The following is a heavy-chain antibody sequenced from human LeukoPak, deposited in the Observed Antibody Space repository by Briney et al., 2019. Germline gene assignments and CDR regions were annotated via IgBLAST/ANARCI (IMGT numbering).Heavy chain of an antibody. J-gene: IGHJ4*02. CDR2: ISSSGSTI. Sequence: GGSLRLSCAASGFTFSDYYMSWIRQAPGKGLEWVSYISSSGSTIYYADSVKGRFTISRDNAKNSLYLQMNSLRAEDTAVYYCAAPPDILTGILEDYWGQGTLVTVSS. V-gene: IGHV3-11*01. D-gene: IGHD3-9*01. CDR1: GFTFSDYY. CDR3: AAPPDILTGILEDY.